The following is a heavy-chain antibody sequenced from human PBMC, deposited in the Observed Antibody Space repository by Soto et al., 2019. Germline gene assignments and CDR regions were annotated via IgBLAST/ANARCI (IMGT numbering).Heavy chain of an antibody. CDR1: SDSISSYY. CDR2: ISYSGST. CDR3: ARGTSWQLPFDY. Sequence: SETLSLTCTVSSDSISSYYWSWIRQPPGKRLEWIGYISYSGSTDYNPSLKSRVTISGDTSKNQFSLKVSPVTAADTAVYYCARGTSWQLPFDYWGQGTLVTVSS. V-gene: IGHV4-59*01. D-gene: IGHD6-13*01. J-gene: IGHJ4*02.